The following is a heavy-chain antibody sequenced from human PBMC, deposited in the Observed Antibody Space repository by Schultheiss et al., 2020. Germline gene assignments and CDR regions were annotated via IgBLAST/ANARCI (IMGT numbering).Heavy chain of an antibody. CDR3: AKDMRRATVTTGFGDAFDI. V-gene: IGHV3-43*01. D-gene: IGHD4-17*01. J-gene: IGHJ3*02. CDR1: GFTFDDYT. Sequence: GSLKISCAASGFTFDDYTMHWVRQAPGKGLEWVSLISWDGGSTYYADSVKGRFTISRDNSKNSLYLQMNSLRTEDTALYYCAKDMRRATVTTGFGDAFDIWGQGTMVTVSS. CDR2: ISWDGGST.